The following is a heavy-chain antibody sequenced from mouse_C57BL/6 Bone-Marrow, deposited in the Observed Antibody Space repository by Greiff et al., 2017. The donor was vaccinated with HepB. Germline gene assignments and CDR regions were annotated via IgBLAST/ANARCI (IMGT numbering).Heavy chain of an antibody. CDR2: IYPRSGNT. CDR3: ASAGYITTVVADYYAMDY. CDR1: GYTFTSYG. V-gene: IGHV1-81*01. D-gene: IGHD1-1*01. Sequence: VQLQQSGAELARPGASVKLSCKASGYTFTSYGISWVKQRTGQGLEWIGEIYPRSGNTYYNEKFKGKATLTVDKSSSTSYMELRRLTSEDSAVYFRASAGYITTVVADYYAMDYWGQGTSVTVSS. J-gene: IGHJ4*01.